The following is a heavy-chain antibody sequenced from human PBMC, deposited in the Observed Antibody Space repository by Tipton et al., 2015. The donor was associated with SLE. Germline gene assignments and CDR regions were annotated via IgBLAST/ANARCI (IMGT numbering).Heavy chain of an antibody. CDR1: GYTFPNYG. J-gene: IGHJ6*03. CDR3: ARDPSRGGLGIMDV. CDR2: ISAYNGNT. V-gene: IGHV1-18*01. D-gene: IGHD3-10*01. Sequence: QSGAEVKNPGTSVKVSCKTSGYTFPNYGISWVRQAPGQGLEWMGWISAYNGNTNYAQKLQGRVTMTTDTSTSTAYMELRSLRSDDTAVYYCARDPSRGGLGIMDVWGKGTTVTVSS.